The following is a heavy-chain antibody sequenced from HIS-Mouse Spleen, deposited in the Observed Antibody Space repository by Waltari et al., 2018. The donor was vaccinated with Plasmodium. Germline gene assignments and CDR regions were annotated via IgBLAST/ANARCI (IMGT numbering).Heavy chain of an antibody. CDR2: IYHSGST. CDR1: GYSISSGYS. V-gene: IGHV4-38-2*02. CDR3: ARAESSIAARHYYYYGMDV. D-gene: IGHD6-6*01. Sequence: QVQLQESGPGLVKPSETLSLTCTVSGYSISSGYSWGWVRQPPGKGLEWIGSIYHSGSTYYNPSLKSRVTISVDTSKNQFSLKLSSVTAADTAVYYCARAESSIAARHYYYYGMDVWGQGTTVTVSS. J-gene: IGHJ6*02.